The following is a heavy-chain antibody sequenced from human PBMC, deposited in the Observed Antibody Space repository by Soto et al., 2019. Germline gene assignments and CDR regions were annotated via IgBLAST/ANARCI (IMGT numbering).Heavy chain of an antibody. V-gene: IGHV3-30*18. D-gene: IGHD3-3*01. CDR2: ISNDGSNK. J-gene: IGHJ4*02. CDR3: AKDPQSITIFGVVINGPFDY. CDR1: GFTFSSYG. Sequence: PGGSLRLSCAASGFTFSSYGMHWVRQAPGKGLEWVAVISNDGSNKYYADSVKGRFTISRDNSKNTLYLQMNSLRAEDTAVYYCAKDPQSITIFGVVINGPFDYWGQGTLVTAPQ.